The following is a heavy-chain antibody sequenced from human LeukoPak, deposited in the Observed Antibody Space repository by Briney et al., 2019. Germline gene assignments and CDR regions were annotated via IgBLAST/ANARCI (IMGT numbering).Heavy chain of an antibody. D-gene: IGHD5-24*01. CDR3: AMDSAWLPLKFDY. CDR2: ISGSGGST. V-gene: IGHV3-23*01. CDR1: GFTFSSYA. J-gene: IGHJ4*02. Sequence: GGSLRLSCAASGFTFSSYAMSWVRQAPGKGLEWVSAISGSGGSTYYTDSVKGRFTISRDNSNNTLYLQMNNLRAEDTAVYYCAMDSAWLPLKFDYWGPGTLVAVST.